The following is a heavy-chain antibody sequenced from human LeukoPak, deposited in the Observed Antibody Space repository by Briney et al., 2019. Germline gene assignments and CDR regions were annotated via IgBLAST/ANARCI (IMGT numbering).Heavy chain of an antibody. V-gene: IGHV4-30-4*08. J-gene: IGHJ4*02. CDR1: GASVSSGDYY. D-gene: IGHD6-6*01. CDR2: IYYRGST. CDR3: ARGALDSSSSDIFDY. Sequence: PSETLSLTCTVSGASVSSGDYYWSWIRQLPGKGLEWIGYIYYRGSTYYNPSLKSRLTISVDTSKNQFSLKLSSVTAADTAVYYCARGALDSSSSDIFDYWGQGALVTVSS.